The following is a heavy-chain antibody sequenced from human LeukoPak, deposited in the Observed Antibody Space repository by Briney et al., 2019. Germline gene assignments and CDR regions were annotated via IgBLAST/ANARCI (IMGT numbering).Heavy chain of an antibody. V-gene: IGHV1-46*01. Sequence: ASVKVSCKASGYTFTSYYMHWVRQVPGQGLEWMGIINPSGGSTSYAQKFQGRVTMTRDTSTSTVYMELSSLRSEDTAVYYCARDGPLAYFDYWGQGTLVTVSS. CDR3: ARDGPLAYFDY. CDR2: INPSGGST. D-gene: IGHD2-15*01. J-gene: IGHJ4*02. CDR1: GYTFTSYY.